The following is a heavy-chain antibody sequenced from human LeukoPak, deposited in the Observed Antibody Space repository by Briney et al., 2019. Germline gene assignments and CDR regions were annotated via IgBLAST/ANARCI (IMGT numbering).Heavy chain of an antibody. V-gene: IGHV4-39*07. D-gene: IGHD3-3*01. CDR1: GGSISSDSYY. CDR2: INHSGGT. CDR3: ARGTPRGYDFWSGYYRIPYYYYGMDV. Sequence: SETLSLTCTVSGGSISSDSYYWSWIGQPPGKGLEWIGEINHSGGTNYNPSLKSRVTISVDTSKNQFSLKLSSVTAADTAVYYCARGTPRGYDFWSGYYRIPYYYYGMDVWGQGTTVTVSS. J-gene: IGHJ6*02.